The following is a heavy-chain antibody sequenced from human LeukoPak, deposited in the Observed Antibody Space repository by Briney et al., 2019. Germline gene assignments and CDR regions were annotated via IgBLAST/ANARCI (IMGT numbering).Heavy chain of an antibody. CDR1: GFTFSSYW. Sequence: PGGSLRLSCAASGFTFSSYWMHWVRQAPGKGLVWVSRINSDGSSTSYADSVKGRFIISRDNTKNSLYLQMDSLRVEDTAIYYCGRSRSGASWGQGTLVTVSS. J-gene: IGHJ5*02. CDR3: GRSRSGAS. CDR2: INSDGSST. V-gene: IGHV3-74*01. D-gene: IGHD3-10*01.